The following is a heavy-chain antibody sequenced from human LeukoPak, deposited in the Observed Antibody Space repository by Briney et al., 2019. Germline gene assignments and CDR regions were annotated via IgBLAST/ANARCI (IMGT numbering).Heavy chain of an antibody. CDR2: TYYRSKWYN. J-gene: IGHJ4*02. V-gene: IGHV6-1*01. CDR3: ARTVGLYYVDY. Sequence: SQTLSLTCAISGDSVSSNSAAWNWVRQFPSRGLEWLGRTYYRSKWYNDYTLSVKSRITINPDTSKNHFSLHLNSVTPEDTAIYYWARTVGLYYVDYWGPGTLVTVSS. CDR1: GDSVSSNSAA. D-gene: IGHD1-26*01.